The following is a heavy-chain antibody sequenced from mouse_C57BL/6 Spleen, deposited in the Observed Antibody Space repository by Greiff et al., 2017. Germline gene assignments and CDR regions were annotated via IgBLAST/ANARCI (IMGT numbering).Heavy chain of an antibody. CDR2: IRNKANGYTT. D-gene: IGHD1-1*02. Sequence: EVMLVESGGGLVQPGGSLSLSCAASGFTFTDYYMSWVRQPPGKALEWLGFIRNKANGYTTEYSASVQGRFTISRDNSQSILYLQMNALRAEDSATYYCAKVRVDAMDYRGQRNSVT. J-gene: IGHJ4*01. V-gene: IGHV7-3*03. CDR3: AKVRVDAMDY. CDR1: GFTFTDYY.